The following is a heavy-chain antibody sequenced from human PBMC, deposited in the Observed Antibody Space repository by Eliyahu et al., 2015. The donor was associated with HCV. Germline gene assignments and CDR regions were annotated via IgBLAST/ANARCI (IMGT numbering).Heavy chain of an antibody. J-gene: IGHJ6*02. CDR3: AKGSHWSGSYYYGMDV. CDR2: ISWNSGSI. D-gene: IGHD3-3*01. V-gene: IGHV3-9*01. Sequence: EVQLVESGGGLVQPGRSLRLSCAASGFTFDDYAMHWVRQAPGKGLEWVSGISWNSGSIGYADSVKGRFTISRDNAKNSLYLQMNSLRAEDTALYYCAKGSHWSGSYYYGMDVWGQGTTVTVSS. CDR1: GFTFDDYA.